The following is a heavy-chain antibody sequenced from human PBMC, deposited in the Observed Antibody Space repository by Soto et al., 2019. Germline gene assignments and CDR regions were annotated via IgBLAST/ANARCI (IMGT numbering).Heavy chain of an antibody. J-gene: IGHJ3*02. CDR2: VYYTGTT. Sequence: PSETLSLTCTVSGGSIGSYHWSWVRQPPGKGLEWIASVYYTGTTNYNPSLGSRVTISIDAPENQIPLKLTSVTAADTAFYYCARPDYDILTESAFDIWGQGTMVTVS. V-gene: IGHV4-59*01. CDR3: ARPDYDILTESAFDI. CDR1: GGSIGSYH. D-gene: IGHD3-9*01.